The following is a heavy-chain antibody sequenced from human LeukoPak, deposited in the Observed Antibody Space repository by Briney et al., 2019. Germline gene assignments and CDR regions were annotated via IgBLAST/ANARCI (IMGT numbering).Heavy chain of an antibody. CDR2: MYHTGST. CDR1: GGSISRSSYY. D-gene: IGHD6-19*01. Sequence: SQTLSLTCTVSGGSISRSSYYWGWIRQSPGKGLEWIGSMYHTGSTHYNPSLKSRVTISVDTSNNRFSLKVSSVTAADTAVYYCARGARQWLPPYYYYYMDVWGKGTTVTVSS. CDR3: ARGARQWLPPYYYYYMDV. J-gene: IGHJ6*03. V-gene: IGHV4-39*01.